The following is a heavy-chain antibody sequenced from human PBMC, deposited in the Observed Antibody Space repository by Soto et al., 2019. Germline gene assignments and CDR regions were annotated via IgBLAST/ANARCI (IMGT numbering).Heavy chain of an antibody. CDR1: GYTFSTYY. D-gene: IGHD4-4*01. J-gene: IGHJ4*02. CDR2: INPSGGST. CDR3: ARYDYNGYYFDY. V-gene: IGHV1-46*01. Sequence: QVQLVQSGAEVKKPGASVKVSCKASGYTFSTYYMHWVRQAPGQGYEWMGIINPSGGSTNYAQKFQGRVTMTRDTSTTTVYVELSSLKSEDTAVYYCARYDYNGYYFDYWGQGTLVTVSS.